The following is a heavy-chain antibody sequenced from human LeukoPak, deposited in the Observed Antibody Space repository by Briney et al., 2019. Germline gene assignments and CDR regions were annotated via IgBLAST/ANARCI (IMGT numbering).Heavy chain of an antibody. V-gene: IGHV4-59*01. CDR2: IYYSGST. Sequence: SETLSLTCTVSGGSISSYYWSWIRQPPGKGLEWIGYIYYSGSTNYNPSLKSRVTISVDTSKNQFSLKLSSVTAADTAVYYCARVTPPYCSSTSCAHEYYFDYWGQGTLVTVSS. D-gene: IGHD2-2*01. CDR3: ARVTPPYCSSTSCAHEYYFDY. CDR1: GGSISSYY. J-gene: IGHJ4*02.